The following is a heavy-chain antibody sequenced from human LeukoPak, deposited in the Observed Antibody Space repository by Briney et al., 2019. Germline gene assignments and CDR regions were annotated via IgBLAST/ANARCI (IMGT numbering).Heavy chain of an antibody. Sequence: PGGSLRLSCAASRFTFSSYWMHWVRQAPGKGLVWVSRINSDGSSTSYADSVKGRFTISRDNAKNTLYLQMNSLRAEDTAVYYCARDQFYDILTGYYNWFDPWGQGTLVTVSS. V-gene: IGHV3-74*01. CDR1: RFTFSSYW. CDR3: ARDQFYDILTGYYNWFDP. J-gene: IGHJ5*02. CDR2: INSDGSST. D-gene: IGHD3-9*01.